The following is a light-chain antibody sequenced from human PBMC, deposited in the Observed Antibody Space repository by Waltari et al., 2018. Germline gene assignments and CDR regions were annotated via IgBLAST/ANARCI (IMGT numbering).Light chain of an antibody. CDR1: NIGSKD. Sequence: SYVLTQPPSLSVAPGNTATITCVGPNIGSKDAHGYQQKPGQAPMLVSHDDCHRPPGRPDRFSGSNSGNTATLTISRVEAGDEADYYCQVWDRSYDQWVFGGGTKLTVL. CDR2: DDC. CDR3: QVWDRSYDQWV. V-gene: IGLV3-21*03. J-gene: IGLJ3*02.